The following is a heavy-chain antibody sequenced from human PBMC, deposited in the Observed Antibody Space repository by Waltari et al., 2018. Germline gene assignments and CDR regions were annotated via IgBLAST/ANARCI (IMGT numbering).Heavy chain of an antibody. J-gene: IGHJ5*02. CDR1: GFTVSSNY. CDR2: IYTGGST. V-gene: IGHV3-53*01. D-gene: IGHD3-16*01. CDR3: ARVRQGDWFDP. Sequence: EVQLVESGGGLIQPGGSLRLSCAASGFTVSSNYMSWVRQAPGKGLEWVSVIYTGGSTYYADSVKGRFTISRDNSKNTLYLQMNSLRAEDTAVYYCARVRQGDWFDPWGQGTLVTVSS.